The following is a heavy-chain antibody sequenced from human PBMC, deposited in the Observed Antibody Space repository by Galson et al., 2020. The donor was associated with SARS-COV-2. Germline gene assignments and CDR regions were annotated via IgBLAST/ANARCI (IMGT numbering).Heavy chain of an antibody. J-gene: IGHJ4*02. D-gene: IGHD3-10*01. CDR3: ASIITMIRGVPDY. Sequence: QAGGSLRLSCAASGFTFSSYTMHWVRQAPGKGLEWVAVISYDGSNKYYADSVKGRFTISRDNSKNTLYLQMNSLRAEDTAVYYCASIITMIRGVPDYWGQGTLVTVSS. CDR2: ISYDGSNK. V-gene: IGHV3-30*04. CDR1: GFTFSSYT.